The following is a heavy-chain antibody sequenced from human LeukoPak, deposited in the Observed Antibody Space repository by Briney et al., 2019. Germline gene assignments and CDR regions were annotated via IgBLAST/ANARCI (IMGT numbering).Heavy chain of an antibody. CDR1: GFTFSTYW. J-gene: IGHJ2*01. CDR3: VTGHYDSRMYFDL. Sequence: GGSLRLSCTASGFTFSTYWLHWVRQAPGKGLVWVSQIKFDGSLATYADSVKGRFTISRDNAKNTLYLQMNSLGTEDTAVYYCVTGHYDSRMYFDLWGRGTLVTVSS. D-gene: IGHD3-16*01. CDR2: IKFDGSLA. V-gene: IGHV3-74*03.